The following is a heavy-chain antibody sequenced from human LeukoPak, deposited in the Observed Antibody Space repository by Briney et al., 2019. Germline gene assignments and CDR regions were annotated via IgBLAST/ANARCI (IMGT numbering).Heavy chain of an antibody. CDR2: INHSGST. V-gene: IGHV4-34*01. J-gene: IGHJ5*02. Sequence: PSETLSLTWAVYGGSFSGYYWSWIRQPPGKGLEWIGEINHSGSTNYNPSLKSRVTISVDTSKNQFSLKLSSVTAADTAVYYCARGRSCLDSVLRYFDWLPTRGWFDPWGQGTLVTVSS. CDR1: GGSFSGYY. CDR3: ARGRSCLDSVLRYFDWLPTRGWFDP. D-gene: IGHD3-9*01.